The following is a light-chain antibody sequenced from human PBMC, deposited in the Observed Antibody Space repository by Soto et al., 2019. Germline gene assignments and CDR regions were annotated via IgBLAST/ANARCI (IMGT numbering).Light chain of an antibody. CDR1: SSDVGGYNY. V-gene: IGLV2-11*01. J-gene: IGLJ3*02. Sequence: QSALTQPRSVSGSPGQSVTISCTGTSSDVGGYNYVSWYQQHPGKAPKLMIYDVSKRPSGVPDRFSGSKSGNTASLTISGLQAYDEADYDCCSYAGSYTWVFGGGTKLTVL. CDR2: DVS. CDR3: CSYAGSYTWV.